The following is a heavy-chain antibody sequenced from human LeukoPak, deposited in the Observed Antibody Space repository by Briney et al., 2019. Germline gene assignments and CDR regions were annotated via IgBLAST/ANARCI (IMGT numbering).Heavy chain of an antibody. CDR1: GFMLSNYW. CDR2: IKQDGIEK. Sequence: GGSLRLSCAASGFMLSNYWMSWVRQAPGKGLKRVANIKQDGIEKHYVDSVKGRFTISGDNAKNSLYLQMNSLRAEATAVYYWRWYIRSNYYNMDVLGQGITVTVSS. D-gene: IGHD4-23*01. V-gene: IGHV3-7*01. J-gene: IGHJ6*02. CDR3: RWYIRSNYYNMDV.